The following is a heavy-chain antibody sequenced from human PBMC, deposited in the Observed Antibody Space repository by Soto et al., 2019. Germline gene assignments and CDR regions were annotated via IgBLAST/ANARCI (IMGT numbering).Heavy chain of an antibody. CDR1: GGSFSGYY. CDR2: INHSGST. Sequence: SETLSLTCAVYGGSFSGYYWSWIHQPPGKGLEWIGEINHSGSTNYNPSLKSRVTISVDTSKNQFSLKLSSVTAADTAVYYCARGISAFVAGTRAKYYMDVWGKGTTVTVSS. D-gene: IGHD6-19*01. CDR3: ARGISAFVAGTRAKYYMDV. J-gene: IGHJ6*03. V-gene: IGHV4-34*01.